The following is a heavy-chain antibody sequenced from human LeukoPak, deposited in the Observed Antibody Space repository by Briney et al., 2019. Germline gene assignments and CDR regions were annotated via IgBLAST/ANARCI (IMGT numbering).Heavy chain of an antibody. J-gene: IGHJ5*02. CDR2: ISGIGEYT. Sequence: GGSLRLSCAASGFTFGTFGNYAMSWVRQAPGKGLEWVSAISGIGEYTYYADSVKGRFTISRDNAKNTLYLQMNSLRAEDTAVYYCARGADTGYSSDSWGQGTLVTVSS. CDR3: ARGADTGYSSDS. CDR1: GFTFGTFGNYA. D-gene: IGHD6-19*01. V-gene: IGHV3-23*01.